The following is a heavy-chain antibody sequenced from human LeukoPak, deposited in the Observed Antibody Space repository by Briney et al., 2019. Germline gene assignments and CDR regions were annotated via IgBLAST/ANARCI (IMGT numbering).Heavy chain of an antibody. CDR2: IIPIFGTA. D-gene: IGHD2-2*01. CDR3: ARSAITDIVVVPAAAGGAFDI. J-gene: IGHJ3*02. Sequence: ASVKVSCKASGGTFSSYAISWVRQAPGQGLEWMGGIIPIFGTANYAQKFQGRVTITTDESTSTAYMELSSLRSEDTAVYYCARSAITDIVVVPAAAGGAFDIWGQGTMVTVSS. CDR1: GGTFSSYA. V-gene: IGHV1-69*05.